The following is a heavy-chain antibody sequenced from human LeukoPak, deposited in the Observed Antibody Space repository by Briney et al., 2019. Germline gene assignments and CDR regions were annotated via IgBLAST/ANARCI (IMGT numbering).Heavy chain of an antibody. J-gene: IGHJ4*02. Sequence: SGTLSLTCTVSGGSISSYYWSWIRQPPGKGLEWIGYIYYSGGTNYNPSLKSRVTISVDTSKKQFSLRLSSVTAADTAVYYCARRGGDSSGNFDYWGQGTLVTVSS. CDR2: IYYSGGT. D-gene: IGHD3-22*01. V-gene: IGHV4-59*08. CDR1: GGSISSYY. CDR3: ARRGGDSSGNFDY.